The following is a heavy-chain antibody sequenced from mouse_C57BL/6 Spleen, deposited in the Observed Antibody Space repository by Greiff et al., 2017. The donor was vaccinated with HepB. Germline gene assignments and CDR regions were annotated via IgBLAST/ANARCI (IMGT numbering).Heavy chain of an antibody. CDR3: ATSYDYLDY. CDR1: GFTFTDYY. CDR2: IRNKANGYTT. V-gene: IGHV7-3*01. J-gene: IGHJ2*01. Sequence: EVKLMESGGGLVQPGGSLSLSCAASGFTFTDYYMSWVRQPPGKALEWLGFIRNKANGYTTEYSASVKGRFTISRDNSQSILYLQMNALRAEDSATYYCATSYDYLDYWGQGTTLTVSS. D-gene: IGHD2-3*01.